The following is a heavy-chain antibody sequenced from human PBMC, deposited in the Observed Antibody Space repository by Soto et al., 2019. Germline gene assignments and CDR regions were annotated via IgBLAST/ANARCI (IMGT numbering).Heavy chain of an antibody. CDR3: ARGPQGLSGSYYIDY. CDR2: ITYDGSNI. CDR1: GFNFDDYA. D-gene: IGHD1-26*01. J-gene: IGHJ4*02. V-gene: IGHV3-30-3*01. Sequence: QPGGSLRLSCAASGFNFDDYAMHWVRQAPGKGLEWVAVITYDGSNIYYADSVKGRFTISRDNSKNTLYLQMNSLRAEDMAVYYCARGPQGLSGSYYIDYWGQGTLVTVSS.